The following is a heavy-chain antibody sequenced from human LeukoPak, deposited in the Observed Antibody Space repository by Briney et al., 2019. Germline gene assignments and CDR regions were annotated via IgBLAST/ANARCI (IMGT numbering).Heavy chain of an antibody. D-gene: IGHD3-16*02. CDR1: GGTFSSYA. V-gene: IGHV1-69*13. J-gene: IGHJ6*03. CDR3: ASLFYVWGSYRYKMGEGNYYMDV. CDR2: IIPILGTA. Sequence: SVKVSCKASGGTFSSYAISWVRQAPGQGLEWMGGIIPILGTANYAQKFQGRVTITADESTSTAYMELSSLRSEDTAVYYCASLFYVWGSYRYKMGEGNYYMDVWGKGTTVTISS.